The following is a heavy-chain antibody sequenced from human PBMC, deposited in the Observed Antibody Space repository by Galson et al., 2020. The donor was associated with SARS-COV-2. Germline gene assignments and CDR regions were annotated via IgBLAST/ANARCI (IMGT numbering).Heavy chain of an antibody. CDR1: GYSISSGYY. D-gene: IGHD3-10*01. Sequence: SQTLSLTCTVSGYSISSGYYWGWIRQPPEKGLEWIASIYHDDSTYYNPSLKSRVTISMDTSRNQFSLRLNSVTAADTAVYCARREDYSGSGSPFGYWGQGTLVTVSS. V-gene: IGHV4-38-2*02. CDR3: ARREDYSGSGSPFGY. J-gene: IGHJ4*02. CDR2: IYHDDST.